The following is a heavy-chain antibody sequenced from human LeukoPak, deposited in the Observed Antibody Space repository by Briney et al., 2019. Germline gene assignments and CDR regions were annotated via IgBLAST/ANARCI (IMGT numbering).Heavy chain of an antibody. D-gene: IGHD3-22*01. CDR3: ATLDYYDRSPRILDY. V-gene: IGHV3-30-3*01. CDR1: GFTFSSYA. J-gene: IGHJ4*02. CDR2: ISYDGSNK. Sequence: PGRSLRLSCAASGFTFSSYAMHWVRQAPGKGLEWVSVISYDGSNKYYADSVRGRFTISRDNAKNSLYLQMNSLRVEDTAVYYCATLDYYDRSPRILDYWGQGTLVTVSS.